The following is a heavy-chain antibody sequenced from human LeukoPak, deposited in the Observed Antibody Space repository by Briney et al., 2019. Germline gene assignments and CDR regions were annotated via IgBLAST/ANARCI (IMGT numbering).Heavy chain of an antibody. J-gene: IGHJ4*02. CDR2: IYYSGST. V-gene: IGHV4-59*08. D-gene: IGHD6-19*01. CDR1: GGSISSYY. Sequence: PSETLSLTCTVSGGSISSYYWSWIRQPPGKGLEWIGYIYYSGSTNYNPSLKSRVTISVDTSKNQFSLKLSSVTAADTAVYYCARRGQYSSGWNYYFDYWGQGTLVIVSS. CDR3: ARRGQYSSGWNYYFDY.